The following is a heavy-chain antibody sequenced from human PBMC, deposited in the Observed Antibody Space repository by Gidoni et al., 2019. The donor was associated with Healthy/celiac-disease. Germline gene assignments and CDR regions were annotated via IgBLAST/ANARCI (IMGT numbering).Heavy chain of an antibody. V-gene: IGHV1-46*01. CDR1: GYTFTSYY. CDR2: INPSGGST. D-gene: IGHD4-17*01. Sequence: QVQLVQSGAEVKKPGASVTVSCKASGYTFTSYYMNWVRQAPGQGLEWMGIINPSGGSTSYAQKFQGRVTMTRDTSTSTVYMELSSLRSEDTAVYYCARGTTVTTSWDYWGQGTLVTVSS. J-gene: IGHJ4*02. CDR3: ARGTTVTTSWDY.